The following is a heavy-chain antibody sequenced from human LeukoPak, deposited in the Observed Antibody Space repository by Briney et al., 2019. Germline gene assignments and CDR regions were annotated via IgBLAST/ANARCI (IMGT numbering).Heavy chain of an antibody. Sequence: SETLSLTCTVSGGSISSGSHYWSWVRQPPGKGLEWMGYIYYSGSACYNPSLKSRLTMSLDTSKNQISLRLTSVTAADTALHYCASHYGNYFDPWGQGTLVTVSS. CDR2: IYYSGSA. D-gene: IGHD4-17*01. V-gene: IGHV4-30-4*01. J-gene: IGHJ5*02. CDR1: GGSISSGSHY. CDR3: ASHYGNYFDP.